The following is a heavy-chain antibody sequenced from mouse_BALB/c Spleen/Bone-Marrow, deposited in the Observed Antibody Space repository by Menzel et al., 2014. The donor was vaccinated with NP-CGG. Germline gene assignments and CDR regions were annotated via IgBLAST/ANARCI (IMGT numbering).Heavy chain of an antibody. CDR2: IYPGSGST. Sequence: VQLQQSGAELVRPGASVKLSCKTSGYIFTSYWIHWVKQRSGQGLEWIARIYPGSGSTYYNEKFEGKATLTADKSSCTAYMQLSSLKSEDSAVYFCASGVTTGWFVYWGQGTLVTVSA. J-gene: IGHJ3*01. CDR1: GYIFTSYW. CDR3: ASGVTTGWFVY. D-gene: IGHD2-2*01. V-gene: IGHV1-76*01.